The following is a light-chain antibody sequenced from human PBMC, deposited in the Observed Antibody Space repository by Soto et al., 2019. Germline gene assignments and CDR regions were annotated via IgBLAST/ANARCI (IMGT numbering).Light chain of an antibody. J-gene: IGLJ2*01. CDR2: DND. Sequence: QSVLTQPPSVSAAPGQTVTISCSGNSSNIGSNYVSWYQQLPGTAPRLLIYDNDKRPSGIPDRFSGSKSGTSATLGITGLQTGDEADYCCATWDSILRAGVFGGGTKLTVL. V-gene: IGLV1-51*01. CDR3: ATWDSILRAGV. CDR1: SSNIGSNY.